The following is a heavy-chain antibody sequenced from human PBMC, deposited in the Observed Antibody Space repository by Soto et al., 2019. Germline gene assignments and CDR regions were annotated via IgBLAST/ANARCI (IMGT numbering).Heavy chain of an antibody. V-gene: IGHV3-23*01. D-gene: IGHD3-10*01. CDR1: GFTFSSYA. CDR3: AKDQVLDYYGSGSSSDY. Sequence: GGSLRLSCAASGFTFSSYAMSWVRQAPGKGLEWVSAISGSGGSTYYADSVKGRFTISRDNSKNTLYLQMNSLRAEDTAVYYCAKDQVLDYYGSGSSSDYWGQGTLVTVSS. CDR2: ISGSGGST. J-gene: IGHJ4*02.